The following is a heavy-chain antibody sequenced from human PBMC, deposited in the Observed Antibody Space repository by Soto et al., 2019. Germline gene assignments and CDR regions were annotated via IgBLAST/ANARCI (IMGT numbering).Heavy chain of an antibody. CDR3: ARTAYYYYYTDV. Sequence: YGPPLVNPTETLLLTCTVSGFSLSNARMGVRWIRQPPGKALEWLAHIFSNDEKSYSTSLKSRLTISKDTSKSQVVLTMTNMDPVDTATYYCARTAYYYYYTDVWGKGTTVTVSS. CDR2: IFSNDEK. J-gene: IGHJ6*03. D-gene: IGHD2-2*01. CDR1: GFSLSNARMG. V-gene: IGHV2-26*01.